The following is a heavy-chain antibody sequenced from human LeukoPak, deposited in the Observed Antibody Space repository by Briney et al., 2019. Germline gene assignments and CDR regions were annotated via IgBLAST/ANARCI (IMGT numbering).Heavy chain of an antibody. CDR3: ATSRVQLGGFDY. D-gene: IGHD3-16*01. CDR1: GYTLTELS. Sequence: ASVTVSCKVSGYTLTELSMHWVRQAPGKGREWMGGFDPEDGETIYAQKFQGRVTMTEDTSTDTAYMELSSLRSEDTAVYYCATSRVQLGGFDYWGQGTLVTVSS. V-gene: IGHV1-24*01. J-gene: IGHJ4*02. CDR2: FDPEDGET.